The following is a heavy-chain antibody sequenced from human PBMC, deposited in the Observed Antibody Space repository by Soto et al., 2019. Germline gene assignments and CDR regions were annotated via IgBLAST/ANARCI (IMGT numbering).Heavy chain of an antibody. D-gene: IGHD1-26*01. CDR1: EDTFSSYA. V-gene: IGHV1-69*13. J-gene: IGHJ5*02. CDR3: AGESAYGGNPFDWFDP. CDR2: IIPFFNTP. Sequence: GASVKVSCKASEDTFSSYAISWVRQAPGQGLDWMGGIIPFFNTPNYAKKFQGRVTITADESTSTAYMELSSLRSEDTAMYYCAGESAYGGNPFDWFDPWGQGILVTVSS.